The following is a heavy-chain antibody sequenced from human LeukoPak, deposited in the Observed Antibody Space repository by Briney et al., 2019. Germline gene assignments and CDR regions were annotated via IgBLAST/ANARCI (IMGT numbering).Heavy chain of an antibody. D-gene: IGHD3-22*01. CDR1: GGSISSGGYS. CDR2: IYHSGGT. J-gene: IGHJ4*02. CDR3: ASSYYYGSSGYAEIFDY. V-gene: IGHV4-30-2*01. Sequence: PSETPSLTCAVSGGSISSGGYSWSWIRQPPGKGLEWIGYIYHSGGTYYNPSLKSRVTISVDRSKNQFSLKLSSVTAADTAVYYCASSYYYGSSGYAEIFDYWGQGTLVTVSS.